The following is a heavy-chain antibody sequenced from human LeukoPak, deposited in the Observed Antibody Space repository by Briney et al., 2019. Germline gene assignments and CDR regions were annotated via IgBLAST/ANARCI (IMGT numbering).Heavy chain of an antibody. Sequence: GRSLRLSCAASEFTFSSFVMHWVRQAPGKGLEWVAAISNDGSNEGYGDSVRGRFTISRDQWTNTLYLQMSSLRPEDTAMYYCAKDEGTFWNYKNEAFDIWGQGTMVTVSS. D-gene: IGHD1-7*01. V-gene: IGHV3-30*15. J-gene: IGHJ3*02. CDR1: EFTFSSFV. CDR2: ISNDGSNE. CDR3: AKDEGTFWNYKNEAFDI.